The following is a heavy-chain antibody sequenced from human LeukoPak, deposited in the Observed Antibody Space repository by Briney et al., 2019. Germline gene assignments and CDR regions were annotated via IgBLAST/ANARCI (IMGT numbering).Heavy chain of an antibody. J-gene: IGHJ6*02. CDR2: INTDGSIT. CDR3: ARDAGV. CDR1: GFTFSDYW. Sequence: PGGSLRLSCAASGFTFSDYWIHWVRQAPGKGLVWVSRINTDGSITNYADSVKGRFSISRDNAKNTLYLQMSSLRAEDTAVYYCARDAGVWGQGTTVTVSS. V-gene: IGHV3-74*01.